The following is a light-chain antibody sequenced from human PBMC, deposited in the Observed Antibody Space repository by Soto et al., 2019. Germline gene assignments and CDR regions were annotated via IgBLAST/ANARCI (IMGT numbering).Light chain of an antibody. J-gene: IGKJ1*01. V-gene: IGKV3-20*01. Sequence: EIVLTQSPGTLSLSPGERATLSCRASQSVSINDLAWYQQKPGQAPRLLIYGASIRATDIPDRFSGSGSGTDFTLTISRLEPEDFAVYYCQQYGRSSWTFGQGTKVDIK. CDR1: QSVSIND. CDR3: QQYGRSSWT. CDR2: GAS.